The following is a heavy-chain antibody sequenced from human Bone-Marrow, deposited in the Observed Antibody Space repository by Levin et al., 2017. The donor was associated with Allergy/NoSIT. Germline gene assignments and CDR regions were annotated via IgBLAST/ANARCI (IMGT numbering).Heavy chain of an antibody. J-gene: IGHJ5*02. D-gene: IGHD3-16*01. Sequence: PGGSLRLSCAASGFTFDDYAMHWVRQAPGKGLEWVSGISWNSGSIGYADSVKGRFTISRDNAKNSLYLQMNSLRAEDTALYYCAKDTWGGLGGNYNWFDPWGQGTLVTVSS. CDR2: ISWNSGSI. CDR1: GFTFDDYA. CDR3: AKDTWGGLGGNYNWFDP. V-gene: IGHV3-9*01.